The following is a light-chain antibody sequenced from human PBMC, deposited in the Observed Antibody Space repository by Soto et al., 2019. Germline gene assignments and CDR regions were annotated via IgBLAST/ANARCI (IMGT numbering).Light chain of an antibody. J-gene: IGKJ5*01. Sequence: EIVLTQSPGILSLSPGERATLSCRGSQSVSSSYLAWYQQKPGQAPRLLIYDASNRATGIPARFSGSGSGTDFTLTISSLEPEDFAIYYCQQRYIWPPLTFGQGTRLEIK. CDR2: DAS. CDR3: QQRYIWPPLT. CDR1: QSVSSSY. V-gene: IGKV3D-20*02.